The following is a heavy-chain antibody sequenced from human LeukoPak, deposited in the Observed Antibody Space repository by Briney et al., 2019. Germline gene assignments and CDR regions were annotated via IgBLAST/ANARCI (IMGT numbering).Heavy chain of an antibody. CDR2: TYYRSKWYN. D-gene: IGHD5-24*01. Sequence: SQTLSLTCAISGDSVSGNSTAYNWIRQSPSRGLEWLGRTYYRSKWYNDYAVSVKSRITINPDTSKNQLSLQLNSVTPDDTAVYYCARGGQGDGYSADEAFDFWGQGTVVTVSS. V-gene: IGHV6-1*01. CDR1: GDSVSGNSTA. CDR3: ARGGQGDGYSADEAFDF. J-gene: IGHJ3*01.